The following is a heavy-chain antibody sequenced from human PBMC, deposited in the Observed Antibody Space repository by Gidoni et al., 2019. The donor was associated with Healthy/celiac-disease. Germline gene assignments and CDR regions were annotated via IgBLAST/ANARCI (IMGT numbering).Heavy chain of an antibody. CDR2: ISAYNGNT. CDR1: GYTFTSYG. D-gene: IGHD5-18*01. Sequence: QVQLVQSGAEVTKPGAPVKVPCKASGYTFTSYGISWVRQAPGQGLEWMGWISAYNGNTNYAQKLQGRVTMTTDTSTSTAYMGLRSLRSDDTAVYYCARSTPGGYSYGSNYWGQGTLVTVSS. J-gene: IGHJ4*02. CDR3: ARSTPGGYSYGSNY. V-gene: IGHV1-18*04.